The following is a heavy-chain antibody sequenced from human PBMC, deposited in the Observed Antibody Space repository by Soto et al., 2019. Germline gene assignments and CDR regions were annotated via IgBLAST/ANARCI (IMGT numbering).Heavy chain of an antibody. J-gene: IGHJ6*02. V-gene: IGHV1-46*01. CDR2: INPSGGST. CDR1: GYTFTSYY. D-gene: IGHD6-19*01. Sequence: QVQLVQSGAEVKKPGASVKVSCKASGYTFTSYYMHWVRQAPVQGLEWMGIINPSGGSTSYAQKFQGRVTMTRDTSTSTVYMELSSLRSEDTAVYYCAGGGGTYSSGWYQDWYGMDVWGQGTTVTVSS. CDR3: AGGGGTYSSGWYQDWYGMDV.